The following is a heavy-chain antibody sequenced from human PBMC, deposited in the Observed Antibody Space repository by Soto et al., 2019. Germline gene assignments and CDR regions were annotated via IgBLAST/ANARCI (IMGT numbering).Heavy chain of an antibody. Sequence: PGGSLRLSCAASGFTFSSYAMSWVRQAPGKGLEWVSAISGSGGSTYYADSVKGRFTISRDNSKNTLYLQMNSLRAEDTAVYYCAKPDDCSSTSCYTSGSRWYYYGMDVWGQGTTVTVSS. D-gene: IGHD2-2*02. CDR3: AKPDDCSSTSCYTSGSRWYYYGMDV. J-gene: IGHJ6*02. CDR1: GFTFSSYA. V-gene: IGHV3-23*01. CDR2: ISGSGGST.